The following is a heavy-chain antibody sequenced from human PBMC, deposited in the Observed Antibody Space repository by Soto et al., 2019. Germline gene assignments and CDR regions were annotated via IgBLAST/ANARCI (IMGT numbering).Heavy chain of an antibody. CDR2: IYYSGST. CDR1: GGSISSGGYY. CDR3: AREIRGSSGYEIIDY. D-gene: IGHD5-12*01. V-gene: IGHV4-31*03. J-gene: IGHJ4*02. Sequence: PSETLSLTCTVSGGSISSGGYYWSWIRQHPGKGLEWIGYIYYSGSTYYNPSLKSRVTISVDTSKNQFSLKLSSVTAADTAVYYCAREIRGSSGYEIIDYWGQGTLVTVSS.